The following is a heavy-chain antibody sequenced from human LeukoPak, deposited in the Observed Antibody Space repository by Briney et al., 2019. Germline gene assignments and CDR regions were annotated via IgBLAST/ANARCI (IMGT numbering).Heavy chain of an antibody. Sequence: GGSLRLSCVASGITLSSYWLSWVRQAPGNGLEWVSSISGTGRYIYYVDSVKGRFTISRDNAQNSLYLQMDSLTAEDTAVYYCARDGRYSDYDLDSWGQGTLVTVSS. V-gene: IGHV3-21*01. CDR1: GITLSSYW. D-gene: IGHD6-25*01. CDR3: ARDGRYSDYDLDS. CDR2: ISGTGRYI. J-gene: IGHJ4*02.